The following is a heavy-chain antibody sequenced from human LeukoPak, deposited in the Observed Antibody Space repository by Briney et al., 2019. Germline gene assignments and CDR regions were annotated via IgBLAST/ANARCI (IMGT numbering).Heavy chain of an antibody. CDR3: ANRYIAVAGTVFDY. J-gene: IGHJ4*02. CDR2: IYSGGST. Sequence: GGSLRLSCAASGFTVSSNYMSWVRQAPGKGLEWVSVIYSGGSTYYADSVKGRFTISRDHSKNTLYLQMNSLRAEDTAVYYCANRYIAVAGTVFDYGGQGTLVTVSS. D-gene: IGHD6-19*01. V-gene: IGHV3-66*02. CDR1: GFTVSSNY.